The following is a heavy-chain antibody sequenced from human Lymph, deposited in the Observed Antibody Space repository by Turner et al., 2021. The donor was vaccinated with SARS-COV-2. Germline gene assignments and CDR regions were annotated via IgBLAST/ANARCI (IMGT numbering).Heavy chain of an antibody. CDR2: IIPIVGTA. V-gene: IGHV1-69*01. CDR3: TRGETIAAHYDY. D-gene: IGHD6-6*01. CDR1: GGTFSTYT. Sequence: QEQLVQSGAEVKKPGSSVKVSCKASGGTFSTYTISWVRPAPGQGLEWMGGIIPIVGTANYAQKFQGRVTITADESTSTAYMELSSLRSEDTAVYYCTRGETIAAHYDYWGQGTLVTVSS. J-gene: IGHJ4*02.